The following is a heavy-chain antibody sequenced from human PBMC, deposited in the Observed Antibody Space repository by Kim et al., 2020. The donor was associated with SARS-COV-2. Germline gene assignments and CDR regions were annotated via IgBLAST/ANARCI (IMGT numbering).Heavy chain of an antibody. CDR2: INPNSGGT. CDR1: GYTFTGYY. J-gene: IGHJ4*02. D-gene: IGHD6-19*01. CDR3: ARLYSSGHDPYYSGGYFDY. V-gene: IGHV1-2*02. Sequence: ASVKVSCKASGYTFTGYYMHWVRQAPGQGLEWMGWINPNSGGTNYAQKFQGRVTMTRDTSISTAYMELSRLRSDDTAVYYCARLYSSGHDPYYSGGYFDYWGQGTLVTVSS.